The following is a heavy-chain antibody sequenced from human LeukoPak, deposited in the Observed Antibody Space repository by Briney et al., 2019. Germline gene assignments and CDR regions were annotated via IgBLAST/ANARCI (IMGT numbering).Heavy chain of an antibody. CDR3: ARYKTTVVLGAFDV. CDR1: GYSISSGYY. CDR2: IYHSGST. V-gene: IGHV4-38-2*01. Sequence: PSETLSLTCAVSGYSISSGYYWGWIRQPPGKGLEYIGYIYHSGSTTYNPALKSRLTISLDKSNNQFSLNLSSVTAADTAMYYCARYKTTVVLGAFDVWGQGTMVTVSS. J-gene: IGHJ3*01. D-gene: IGHD4-23*01.